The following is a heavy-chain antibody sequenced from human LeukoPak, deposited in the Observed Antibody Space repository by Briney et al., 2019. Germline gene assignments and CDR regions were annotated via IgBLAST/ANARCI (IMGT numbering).Heavy chain of an antibody. CDR3: ARAKMATSNFDY. CDR1: GGTFSSCA. J-gene: IGHJ4*02. V-gene: IGHV1-69*05. D-gene: IGHD5-24*01. Sequence: GASVKVSCKASGGTFSSCAISWVRQAPGQGLEWMGGIIPIFGTANYAQKFQGRVTITTDESTSTAYMELSSLRSEDTAVYYCARAKMATSNFDYWGQGTLVTVSS. CDR2: IIPIFGTA.